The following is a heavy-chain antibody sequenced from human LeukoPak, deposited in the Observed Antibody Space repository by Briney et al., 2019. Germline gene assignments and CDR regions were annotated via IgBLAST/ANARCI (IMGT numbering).Heavy chain of an antibody. CDR1: GGSISSNSYY. CDR2: INYGGST. D-gene: IGHD1-14*01. V-gene: IGHV4-39*01. J-gene: IGHJ4*02. CDR3: ARLYIHQDEVDY. Sequence: SETLSLTCTVSGGSISSNSYYWGWVRQPPGKGLEWIGSINYGGSTYYNPSLKSRDTISVDTSKNQFSLKLSSVTAADTAVYYCARLYIHQDEVDYWGQGSLVTVSS.